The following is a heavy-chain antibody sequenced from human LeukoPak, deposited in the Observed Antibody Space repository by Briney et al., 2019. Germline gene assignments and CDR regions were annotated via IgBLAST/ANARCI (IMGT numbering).Heavy chain of an antibody. CDR3: ARRQYSSSWYR. CDR2: IYHSGST. D-gene: IGHD6-13*01. Sequence: PSETLSLTCAVSGYSISSGYYWGWIRQPPGKGLEWIGSIYHSGSTYYNPSLKSRVTMSVDTSKNQFSLKLSSVTAADTAVYYCARRQYSSSWYRWGQGTLVTVSS. V-gene: IGHV4-38-2*01. CDR1: GYSISSGYY. J-gene: IGHJ4*02.